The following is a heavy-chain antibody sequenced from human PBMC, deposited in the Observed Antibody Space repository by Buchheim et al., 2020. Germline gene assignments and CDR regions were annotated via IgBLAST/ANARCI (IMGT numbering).Heavy chain of an antibody. Sequence: QVQLVESGGGVVQPGRSLRLSCAASGFTFSSYGMHWVRQAPGKGLEWVAVISYDGSNKYYADSVKGRFTIPRDNSKNTLYLQMNSLRAEDTAVYYCANRGYYYDSSGYQDDYWGQGTL. V-gene: IGHV3-30*18. CDR2: ISYDGSNK. CDR3: ANRGYYYDSSGYQDDY. J-gene: IGHJ4*02. CDR1: GFTFSSYG. D-gene: IGHD3-22*01.